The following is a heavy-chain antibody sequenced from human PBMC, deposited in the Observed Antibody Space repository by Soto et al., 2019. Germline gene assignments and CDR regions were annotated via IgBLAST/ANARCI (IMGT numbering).Heavy chain of an antibody. CDR1: GYTFTSYG. Sequence: ASVKVSCKVSGYTFTSYGISWVRQAPGQGHEWMGWISAYNGNTNYAQKLQGRVAMTTDTSTSTAYMALRSLRCDDTAVYYCARGGCSGGSCYLTSGWFDPWGQGTLVTVSS. D-gene: IGHD2-15*01. V-gene: IGHV1-18*04. CDR3: ARGGCSGGSCYLTSGWFDP. CDR2: ISAYNGNT. J-gene: IGHJ5*02.